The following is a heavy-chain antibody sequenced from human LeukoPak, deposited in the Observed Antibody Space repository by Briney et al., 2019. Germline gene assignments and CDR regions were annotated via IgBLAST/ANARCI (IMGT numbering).Heavy chain of an antibody. Sequence: SETLSLTCTVSGGSISSYYWGWIRQPPGKGLEWIGSIYYSGSTYYNPSLKSRVTISVDTSKNQFSLKLSSVTAADTAVYYCARAGNYDILTGYHNFLNYWGQGTLVTVSS. CDR3: ARAGNYDILTGYHNFLNY. D-gene: IGHD3-9*01. CDR1: GGSISSYY. J-gene: IGHJ4*02. V-gene: IGHV4-39*07. CDR2: IYYSGST.